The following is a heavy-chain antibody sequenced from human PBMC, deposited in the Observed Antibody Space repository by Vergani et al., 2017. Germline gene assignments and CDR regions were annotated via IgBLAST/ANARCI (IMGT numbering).Heavy chain of an antibody. Sequence: QVQLQESGPGLVKPSETLSLTCTVSGGSISSYYWSWIRQPPGKGLEWIGYIYYSGSTNYNTSLKGRVTISVDTSKNQFSLKLSSVTAADTAVYYCASEPKNPGALTDAFDIWGQGTMVTVSS. CDR1: GGSISSYY. D-gene: IGHD4/OR15-4a*01. J-gene: IGHJ3*02. V-gene: IGHV4-59*01. CDR2: IYYSGST. CDR3: ASEPKNPGALTDAFDI.